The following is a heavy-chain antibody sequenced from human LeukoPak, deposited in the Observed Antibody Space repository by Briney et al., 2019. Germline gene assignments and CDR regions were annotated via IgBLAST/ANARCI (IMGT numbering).Heavy chain of an antibody. CDR2: IYYSGST. V-gene: IGHV4-31*11. D-gene: IGHD4-17*01. CDR3: ARDRSYGDYYYYYGMDV. Sequence: SETLSLTCAVYGGSFSGYYWSWIRQHPGKGLEWIGYIYYSGSTYYNPSLKSRVTISVDTSKNQFSLKLSSVTAADTAVYYCARDRSYGDYYYYYGMDVWGQGTTVTVSS. J-gene: IGHJ6*02. CDR1: GGSFSGYY.